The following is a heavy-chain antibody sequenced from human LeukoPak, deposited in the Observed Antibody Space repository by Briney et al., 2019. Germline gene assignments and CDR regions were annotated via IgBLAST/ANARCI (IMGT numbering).Heavy chain of an antibody. CDR3: ARQLSIVGATKLYYYYYYMDV. J-gene: IGHJ6*03. CDR2: INPNSGGT. Sequence: GASVKVSCKASGYTFTGYYMHWVRQAPGQGLEWMGWINPNSGGTNYAQKFQGRVTMTRDTSISTAYMELSRLRSDDTAVYYCARQLSIVGATKLYYYYYYMDVWGKGTTVTVSS. CDR1: GYTFTGYY. D-gene: IGHD1-26*01. V-gene: IGHV1-2*02.